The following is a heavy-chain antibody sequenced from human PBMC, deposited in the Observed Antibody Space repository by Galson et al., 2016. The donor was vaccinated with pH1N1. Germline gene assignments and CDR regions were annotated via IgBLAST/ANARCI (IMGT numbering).Heavy chain of an antibody. D-gene: IGHD1-1*01. Sequence: SLRLSCAASGFTFSNYGMHWVRQAPGKGLEWVTFIRYDGSKKYYSDSVKGRFTISRDNSKNTLYLQMNSLRAEDTAVYYCATEVQRGYWGQGTLVTVSS. CDR3: ATEVQRGY. J-gene: IGHJ4*02. CDR2: IRYDGSKK. CDR1: GFTFSNYG. V-gene: IGHV3-30*02.